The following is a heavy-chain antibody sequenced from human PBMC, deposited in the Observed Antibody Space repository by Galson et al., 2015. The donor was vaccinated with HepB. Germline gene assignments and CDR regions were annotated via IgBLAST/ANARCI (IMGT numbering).Heavy chain of an antibody. CDR2: IYPGDSDT. CDR3: ARHYGTMVRGVTRSAFDI. V-gene: IGHV5-51*01. D-gene: IGHD3-10*01. CDR1: GYRFTSYW. J-gene: IGHJ3*02. Sequence: QSGAEVNKPGESLKISRKGSGYRFTSYWIGGVRQMPEEGLEWMGTIYPGDSDTRYSPSFQGQVTLSADTSISTAYLQWSSLKASDTAMSYCARHYGTMVRGVTRSAFDIWGQGTMVTVSS.